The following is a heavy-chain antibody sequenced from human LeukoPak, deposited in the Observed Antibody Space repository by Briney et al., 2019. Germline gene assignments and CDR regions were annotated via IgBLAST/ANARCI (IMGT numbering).Heavy chain of an antibody. Sequence: PGGSLRLSCAASGFSFDDYGMNWVRQAPGKGLEWVSGINWDGGNTGYADSVKGRFTVSRDNAQNSLYLQMHSLRAEDTAVYYCARDPDILLGVNFDYWGQGALVIVSS. J-gene: IGHJ4*02. CDR2: INWDGGNT. CDR3: ARDPDILLGVNFDY. D-gene: IGHD2-21*01. CDR1: GFSFDDYG. V-gene: IGHV3-20*04.